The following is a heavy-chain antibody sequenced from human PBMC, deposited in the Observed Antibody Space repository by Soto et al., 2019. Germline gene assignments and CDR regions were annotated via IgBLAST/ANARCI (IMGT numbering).Heavy chain of an antibody. CDR3: ARDPRRLGGTTSYYYYYGMDV. Sequence: GGSLRLSCAASGFTFSSYSMNWVRQAPGKGLEWVSYISSSSSTIYYADSVKGRFTISRDNAKNSLYLQMNSLRAEDTAVYYCARDPRRLGGTTSYYYYYGMDVWGQGTTVTVSS. CDR2: ISSSSSTI. D-gene: IGHD1-7*01. CDR1: GFTFSSYS. J-gene: IGHJ6*02. V-gene: IGHV3-48*04.